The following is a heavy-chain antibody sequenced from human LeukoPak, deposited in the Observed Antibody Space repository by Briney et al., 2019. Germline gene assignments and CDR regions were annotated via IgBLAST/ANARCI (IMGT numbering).Heavy chain of an antibody. CDR3: ARRDYYDSSGFDY. J-gene: IGHJ4*02. D-gene: IGHD3-22*01. CDR1: GASISSSTYY. Sequence: SETLSLTCTVSGASISSSTYYWGWIRQPPGKGLEWIGSIYYSGSTYYNPSLKSRVTISVDTSKNQFSLKLSSVTAADTAVYYCARRDYYDSSGFDYWGQGTLVTVSS. CDR2: IYYSGST. V-gene: IGHV4-39*07.